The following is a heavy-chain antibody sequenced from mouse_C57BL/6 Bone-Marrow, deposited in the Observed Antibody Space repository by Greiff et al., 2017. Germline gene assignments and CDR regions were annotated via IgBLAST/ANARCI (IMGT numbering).Heavy chain of an antibody. CDR3: ARGEDYGSSYWFAY. D-gene: IGHD1-1*01. J-gene: IGHJ3*01. Sequence: EVQLQQSGPELVKPGASVKIPCKASGYTFTDYNMDWVKQSHGKSLEWIGDINPNNGGTIYNQKFKGKATLTVDKSSSTAYMELRSLTSEDTAVYYCARGEDYGSSYWFAYWGQGTLVTVSA. CDR2: INPNNGGT. V-gene: IGHV1-18*01. CDR1: GYTFTDYN.